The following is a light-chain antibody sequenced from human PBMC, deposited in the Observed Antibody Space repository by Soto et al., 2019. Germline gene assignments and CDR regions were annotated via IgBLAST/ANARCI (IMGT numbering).Light chain of an antibody. CDR1: QSVLYSSNNKTY. V-gene: IGKV4-1*01. Sequence: DIVMTQSPDSLAVSLGERATINCKSSQSVLYSSNNKTYLAWYQQKPGQPPKLLIYWASTRESGVPDRFSGSGSGTDFTLTISSLQAEDVAVYYCRQYYSTPRTFGQGTKVDIK. CDR2: WAS. J-gene: IGKJ1*01. CDR3: RQYYSTPRT.